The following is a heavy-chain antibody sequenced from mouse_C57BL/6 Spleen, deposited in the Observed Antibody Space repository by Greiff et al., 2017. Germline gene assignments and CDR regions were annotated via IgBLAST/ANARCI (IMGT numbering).Heavy chain of an antibody. D-gene: IGHD3-2*02. CDR3: ARGGGLRLHYFDY. Sequence: EVKLEESGPGLVKPSQSLSLTCSVTGYSITSGYYWNWIRQFPGNKLEWMGYISYDGSNNYNPSLKNRISITRDTSKNQFFLKLNSVTTEDTATYYCARGGGLRLHYFDYWGQGTTLTVSS. V-gene: IGHV3-6*01. CDR2: ISYDGSN. J-gene: IGHJ2*01. CDR1: GYSITSGYY.